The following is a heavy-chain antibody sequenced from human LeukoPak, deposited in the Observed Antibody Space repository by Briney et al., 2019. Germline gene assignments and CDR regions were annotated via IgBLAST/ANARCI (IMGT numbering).Heavy chain of an antibody. CDR3: APTPTGWFGGFMPDY. Sequence: GGSLRLSCAASGFTFSSYSMNWVRQAPGKGLEWVSSISSSSSYIYYADSVKGRFTISRDNAKNSLYLQMNSLRAEDTAVYYCAPTPTGWFGGFMPDYWGQGTLVTVSS. CDR1: GFTFSSYS. CDR2: ISSSSSYI. D-gene: IGHD3-10*01. V-gene: IGHV3-21*01. J-gene: IGHJ4*02.